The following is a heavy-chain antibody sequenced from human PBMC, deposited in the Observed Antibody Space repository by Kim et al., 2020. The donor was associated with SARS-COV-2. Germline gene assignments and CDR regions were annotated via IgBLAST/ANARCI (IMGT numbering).Heavy chain of an antibody. J-gene: IGHJ4*02. CDR3: ARPGGDGYCSSTSCSIDY. CDR1: GYTFTGYY. Sequence: ASVKVSCKASGYTFTGYYMHWVRQAPGQGLEWMGWINPNSGGTNYAQKFQGRVTMTRDTSISTAYMELSRLRSDDTAVYYCARPGGDGYCSSTSCSIDYWGQGTLVTVSS. V-gene: IGHV1-2*02. D-gene: IGHD2-2*01. CDR2: INPNSGGT.